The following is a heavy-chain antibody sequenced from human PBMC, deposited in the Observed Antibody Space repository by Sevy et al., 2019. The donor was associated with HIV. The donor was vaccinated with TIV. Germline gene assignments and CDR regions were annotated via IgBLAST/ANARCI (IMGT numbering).Heavy chain of an antibody. D-gene: IGHD5-18*01. J-gene: IGHJ5*02. V-gene: IGHV3-21*01. CDR3: ARGPSGYSYGYSLNWFDP. Sequence: GGSLRLSCAASGFTFSSYSMNWVRQAPGKGLEWVSSISSSRSYIYYADSVKGRFTISRDNAKNSLYLQMNSLRAEDTAVYYCARGPSGYSYGYSLNWFDPWGQGTLVTVSS. CDR2: ISSSRSYI. CDR1: GFTFSSYS.